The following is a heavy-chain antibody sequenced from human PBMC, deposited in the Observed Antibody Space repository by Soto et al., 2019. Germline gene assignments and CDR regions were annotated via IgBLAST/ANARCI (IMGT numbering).Heavy chain of an antibody. Sequence: QVQLVQSGAEVKKPGASVKVSCKASGYTFTSYAMHWVRQAPGQRLEWMGWINAGNGNTKYSQKFQGRVTITRDTPASTAYMELSSLRSEDTAVYYCARDRNYYDYMDVWGKGTTVTVSS. CDR2: INAGNGNT. J-gene: IGHJ6*03. V-gene: IGHV1-3*01. CDR3: ARDRNYYDYMDV. CDR1: GYTFTSYA.